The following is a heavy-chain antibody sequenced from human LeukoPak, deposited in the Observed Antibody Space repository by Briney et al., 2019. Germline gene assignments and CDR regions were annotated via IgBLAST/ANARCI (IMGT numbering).Heavy chain of an antibody. J-gene: IGHJ4*02. D-gene: IGHD3-10*01. CDR3: AKGWWFGELLIRGFFDY. CDR2: ICGSVSGSGDCT. CDR1: GFSFGSYA. V-gene: IGHV3-23*01. Sequence: GGSLRLSCAASGFSFGSYAMSWVRQAAGKGLEWVSEICGSVSGSGDCTHYADSVKGRFTISRDNSKKTLYLQMNSLRAEDTAVYYCAKGWWFGELLIRGFFDYWGQGTLVAVSS.